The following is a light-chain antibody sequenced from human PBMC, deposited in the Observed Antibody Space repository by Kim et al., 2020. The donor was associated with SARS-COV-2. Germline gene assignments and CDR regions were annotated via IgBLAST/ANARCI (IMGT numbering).Light chain of an antibody. V-gene: IGKV3-15*01. J-gene: IGKJ1*01. CDR2: GAS. CDR3: QQYNSWPPWT. Sequence: APGERATRSCRASQSVSSNLAWYQQKPGQAPRLLIYGASTRATGIPARFSGSGSGTEFTLTINSLQSADFAVYYCQQYNSWPPWTFGQGTKVDIK. CDR1: QSVSSN.